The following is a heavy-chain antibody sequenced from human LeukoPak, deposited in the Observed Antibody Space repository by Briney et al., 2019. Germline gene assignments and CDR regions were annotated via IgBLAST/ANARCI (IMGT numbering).Heavy chain of an antibody. J-gene: IGHJ4*02. Sequence: GGSLRLSCAASGFTFHNNGMSWVRQAPGKGLEWVSAISGSSRSTYHADSVKGRFTISRDNSKNTLYLQMNSLRAEDTAVYYCARTGDFDYWGQGTLVTVSS. V-gene: IGHV3-23*01. CDR1: GFTFHNNG. CDR2: ISGSSRST. CDR3: ARTGDFDY. D-gene: IGHD1-14*01.